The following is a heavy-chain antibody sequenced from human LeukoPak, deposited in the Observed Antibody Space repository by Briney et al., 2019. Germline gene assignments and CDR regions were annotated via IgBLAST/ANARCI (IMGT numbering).Heavy chain of an antibody. CDR3: ARHIGGGIEDMDV. CDR2: IYTSGST. J-gene: IGHJ6*03. CDR1: GGSISSYY. D-gene: IGHD3-16*02. Sequence: PSETLSLTCTVSGGSISSYYWSWIRQPPGKGLEWIGYIYTSGSTNYNPSLKSRVTISVDTSKNQFSLKLSSVTAADTAVYYCARHIGGGIEDMDVWGKGAKVTVSS. V-gene: IGHV4-4*09.